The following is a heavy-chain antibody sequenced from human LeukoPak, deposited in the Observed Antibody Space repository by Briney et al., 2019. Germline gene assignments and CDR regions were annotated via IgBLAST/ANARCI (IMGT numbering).Heavy chain of an antibody. CDR2: ISRSSSTK. CDR1: GFTFSSYE. V-gene: IGHV3-48*01. CDR3: ARGDPENYYFYYMDV. J-gene: IGHJ6*03. Sequence: GGSLRLSCAASGFTFSSYEMNWVRQAPGKGLEWVSYISRSSSTKDYADSMKGRFTISRDNAKNSLYLQMNSLRAEDTAVYYCARGDPENYYFYYMDVWGKGTTVTVSS. D-gene: IGHD2-21*02.